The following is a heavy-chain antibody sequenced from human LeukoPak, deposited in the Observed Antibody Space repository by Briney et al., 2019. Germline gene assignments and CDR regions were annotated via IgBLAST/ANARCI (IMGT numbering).Heavy chain of an antibody. J-gene: IGHJ3*02. D-gene: IGHD2-21*02. CDR2: IVVGSGNT. Sequence: SVKVSCKASGFTFTSSAMQWVRQARGQRLEWIGWIVVGSGNTNYAQKFQERVTITRDMSTSTAYMELSSLRSEDTAVYYCAADNVVVTATRDLDAFDIWGQGTMVTVSS. V-gene: IGHV1-58*02. CDR1: GFTFTSSA. CDR3: AADNVVVTATRDLDAFDI.